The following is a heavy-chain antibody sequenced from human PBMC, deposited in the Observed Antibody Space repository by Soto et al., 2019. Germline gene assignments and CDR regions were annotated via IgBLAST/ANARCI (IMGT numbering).Heavy chain of an antibody. CDR3: AKTGGDCSSTSCYQRIAARKGFDY. D-gene: IGHD2-2*01. CDR1: GFTFSSYA. V-gene: IGHV3-23*01. Sequence: EVQLLESGGGLVQPGGSLRLSCAASGFTFSSYAMSWVRQAPGKGLEWVSAISGSGGSTYYADSVKGRFTISRDNSKNTLYLQMNSLRAEDTAVYYCAKTGGDCSSTSCYQRIAARKGFDYWGQGTLVTVAS. CDR2: ISGSGGST. J-gene: IGHJ4*02.